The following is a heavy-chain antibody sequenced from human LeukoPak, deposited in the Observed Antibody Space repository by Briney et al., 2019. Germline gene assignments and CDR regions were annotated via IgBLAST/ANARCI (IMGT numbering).Heavy chain of an antibody. J-gene: IGHJ4*02. CDR3: AKDGFDDGDSRGYYYFNY. Sequence: GGSLRLSCAASGFTFSNHAMSWVRQAPGKGLQWVSAISGGGVAIYYADSVKGRFTIYRDNSKNTLYLQMNSLRAEDTAVYYCAKDGFDDGDSRGYYYFNYWGQGTLVTVSS. CDR1: GFTFSNHA. V-gene: IGHV3-23*01. CDR2: ISGGGVAI. D-gene: IGHD3-22*01.